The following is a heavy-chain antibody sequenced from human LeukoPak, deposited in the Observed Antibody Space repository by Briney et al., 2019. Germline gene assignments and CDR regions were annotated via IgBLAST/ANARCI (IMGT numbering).Heavy chain of an antibody. J-gene: IGHJ5*02. Sequence: GGSLRLSCAASGFTFSSYAMAWVRQTPGKGLEWLSYISSSSKINYADSVKGRFTISRDNAKNSLCLQMNSLRDEDTAVYYFARSANPGVHDFDPWGQGTLVTVSS. V-gene: IGHV3-48*02. D-gene: IGHD6-6*01. CDR3: ARSANPGVHDFDP. CDR1: GFTFSSYA. CDR2: ISSSSKI.